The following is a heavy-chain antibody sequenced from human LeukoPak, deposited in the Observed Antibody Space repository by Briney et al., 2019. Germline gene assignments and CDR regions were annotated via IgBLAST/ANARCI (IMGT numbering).Heavy chain of an antibody. CDR3: ARGSGHIDY. V-gene: IGHV3-21*01. Sequence: GGSLRLSCAASGFTFSSYWMHWVRQAPGKGLVWVSSISSSSSYIYYADSVKGRFTISRDNAKNSLYLQMNSLRAEDTAVYYCARGSGHIDYWGQGTLVTVSS. CDR1: GFTFSSYW. CDR2: ISSSSSYI. J-gene: IGHJ4*02.